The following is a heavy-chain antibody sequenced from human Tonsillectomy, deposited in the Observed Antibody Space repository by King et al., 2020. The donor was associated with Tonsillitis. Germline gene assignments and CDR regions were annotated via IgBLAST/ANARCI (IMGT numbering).Heavy chain of an antibody. V-gene: IGHV3-53*01. CDR2: INIGGTT. Sequence: VQLVESGGGLVQPGGSLRLSCAASGFTVSSFFVSWVRQAPGKGLEWVSLINIGGTTYYAASVKGRFTISGDKSNHTVYFQMNSLRAEDTAVYYCGREDGYNSIYMDVWGKGTTVTVSS. D-gene: IGHD5-24*01. CDR1: GFTVSSFF. J-gene: IGHJ6*03. CDR3: GREDGYNSIYMDV.